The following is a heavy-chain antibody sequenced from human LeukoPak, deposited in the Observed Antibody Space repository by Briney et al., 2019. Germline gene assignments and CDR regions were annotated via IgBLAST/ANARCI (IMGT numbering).Heavy chain of an antibody. D-gene: IGHD3-22*01. V-gene: IGHV4-59*08. CDR2: IYYSGST. CDR3: ARHTYYDASLKLEY. J-gene: IGHJ4*01. Sequence: SEPQALPCTVSGDSISSNYWSWIRQPPGKGLEWIGYIYYSGSTNYNTSLKSRDTISVDTSKNQFSLKLCSVTAADTAAYYCARHTYYDASLKLEYWG. CDR1: GDSISSNY.